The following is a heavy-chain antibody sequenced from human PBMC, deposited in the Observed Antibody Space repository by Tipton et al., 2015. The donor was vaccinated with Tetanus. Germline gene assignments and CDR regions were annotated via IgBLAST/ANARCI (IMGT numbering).Heavy chain of an antibody. V-gene: IGHV4-31*03. Sequence: TLSLTCTVSGGSINSGGYYWSWLRQHPGKGLEWIGYIYYTGNTYYNPSLKSRVTISVDTSNNQFTLRLISVTAADTAVYYCARGGDTYFGSSCLYDWWGQGTRVTVSS. CDR2: IYYTGNT. CDR3: ARGGDTYFGSSCLYDW. J-gene: IGHJ4*02. D-gene: IGHD3-22*01. CDR1: GGSINSGGYY.